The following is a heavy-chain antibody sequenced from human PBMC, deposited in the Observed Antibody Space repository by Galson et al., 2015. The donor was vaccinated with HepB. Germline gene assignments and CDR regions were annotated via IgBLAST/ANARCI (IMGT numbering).Heavy chain of an antibody. CDR2: IYSGGST. CDR3: ARESYDFWSGYSGWFDP. D-gene: IGHD3-3*01. V-gene: IGHV3-53*01. CDR1: GFTVSSNY. J-gene: IGHJ5*02. Sequence: SLRLSCAASGFTVSSNYMSWVRQAPGKGLEWVSVIYSGGSTYYADSVKGRFTISRDNSKNTLYLQMNSLRAEDTAVYYCARESYDFWSGYSGWFDPWGQGTLVTVSS.